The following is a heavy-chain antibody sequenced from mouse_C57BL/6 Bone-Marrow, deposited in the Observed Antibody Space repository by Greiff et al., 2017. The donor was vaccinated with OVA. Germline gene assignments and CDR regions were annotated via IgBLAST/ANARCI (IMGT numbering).Heavy chain of an antibody. V-gene: IGHV1-55*01. CDR2: IYPGSGST. J-gene: IGHJ1*03. Sequence: QVQLQQPGAELVKPGASVKMSCKASGYTFTSYWITWVKQRPGQGLEWIGDIYPGSGSTNYNEKFKSKATLTVDTSSSTAYMQLSSLTSEDSAVYYCARRGDYDAYWYFDVWGTGTTVTVSS. CDR3: ARRGDYDAYWYFDV. CDR1: GYTFTSYW. D-gene: IGHD2-4*01.